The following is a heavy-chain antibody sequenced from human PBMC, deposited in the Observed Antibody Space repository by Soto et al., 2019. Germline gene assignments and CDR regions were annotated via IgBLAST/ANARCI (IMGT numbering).Heavy chain of an antibody. D-gene: IGHD2-21*02. Sequence: GGSLRLSCAASGFTFSSYAMSWVRQAPGKGLEWVSTISGSGGSTYYTDSVKGRFTISRDNSKNTLYLQMNSLRAEYTAVYYCAKGGDWCDAFDIWGQGTMVTVSS. CDR1: GFTFSSYA. J-gene: IGHJ3*02. V-gene: IGHV3-23*01. CDR3: AKGGDWCDAFDI. CDR2: ISGSGGST.